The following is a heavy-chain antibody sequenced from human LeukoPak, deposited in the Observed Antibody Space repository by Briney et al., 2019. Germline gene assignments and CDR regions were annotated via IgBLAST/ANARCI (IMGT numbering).Heavy chain of an antibody. Sequence: SVKVSCKASGGTFSSYAISWVRQAPGQGLEWMGGIIPIFGTANYAQKFQGRVTITTDESTSTAYMELSSLRSEDTAVYYCASESSDSSSSRRFDPWGQGTLVTVSS. V-gene: IGHV1-69*05. CDR3: ASESSDSSSSRRFDP. CDR1: GGTFSSYA. CDR2: IIPIFGTA. D-gene: IGHD6-6*01. J-gene: IGHJ5*02.